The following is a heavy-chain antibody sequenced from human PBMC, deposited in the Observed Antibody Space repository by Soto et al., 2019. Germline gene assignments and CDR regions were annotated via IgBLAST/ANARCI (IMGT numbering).Heavy chain of an antibody. D-gene: IGHD5-12*01. CDR2: IYSGGTT. V-gene: IGHV3-53*01. Sequence: GESLKISCVASGLTVSDNYMSWVRQAPGKGLEWVSVIYSGGTTYYADSVKGRFAISRDNPKNTLYLQMNSLRAEDTAVYYCARVGGYNYYFDYWGQGTLVTVSS. CDR1: GLTVSDNY. CDR3: ARVGGYNYYFDY. J-gene: IGHJ4*02.